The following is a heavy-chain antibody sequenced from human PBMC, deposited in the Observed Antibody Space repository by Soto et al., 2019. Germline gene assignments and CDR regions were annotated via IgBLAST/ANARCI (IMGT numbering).Heavy chain of an antibody. CDR1: GFTFSSYS. V-gene: IGHV3-21*01. Sequence: EVQLVESGGGLVKPGGSLRLSCAASGFTFSSYSMNWVRQTPGKGLEWVSVISTTGSYKYYGDSVKGRFTISRENAMNSLYLQMDSLRVEDTAVYYCGRKGYGEYGGMDVWGQGTTVTVSS. CDR2: ISTTGSYK. D-gene: IGHD4-17*01. CDR3: GRKGYGEYGGMDV. J-gene: IGHJ6*02.